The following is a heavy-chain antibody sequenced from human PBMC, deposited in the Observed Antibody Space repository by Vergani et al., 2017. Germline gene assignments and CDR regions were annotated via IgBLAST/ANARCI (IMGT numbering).Heavy chain of an antibody. CDR2: ISYDGSNK. CDR3: AKVPIAGIAAASQGYYGMDV. J-gene: IGHJ6*02. V-gene: IGHV3-30*18. CDR1: GFTFSSYG. D-gene: IGHD6-13*01. Sequence: QVQLVESGGGVVQPGRSLRLSCAASGFTFSSYGMHWVRQAPGKGLEWVAVISYDGSNKYYADSVKGRFTISRDNSKNTLYLQMNSLRAEDTAVYYCAKVPIAGIAAASQGYYGMDVWGQGTTVTVSS.